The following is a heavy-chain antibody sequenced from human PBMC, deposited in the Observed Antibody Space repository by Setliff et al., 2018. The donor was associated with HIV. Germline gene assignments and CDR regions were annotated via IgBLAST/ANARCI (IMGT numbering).Heavy chain of an antibody. CDR3: ARDRSHPPYYMDV. CDR2: IYYSGST. Sequence: SETLSLTCTVSGGSISSAAYYWSWIRQHPGKGLEWIGHIYYSGSTNYNPSLKSRVTISVDTSKNQFSLKLTSVTAADTAAYYCARDRSHPPYYMDVWGKGTTVTVSS. J-gene: IGHJ6*03. CDR1: GGSISSAAYY. V-gene: IGHV4-31*03.